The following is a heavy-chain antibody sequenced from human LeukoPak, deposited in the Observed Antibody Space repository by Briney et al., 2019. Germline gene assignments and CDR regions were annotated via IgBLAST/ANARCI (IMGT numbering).Heavy chain of an antibody. V-gene: IGHV1-8*01. D-gene: IGHD6-19*01. CDR2: MNPNSGNT. CDR3: ARGESSGWYAWFDP. J-gene: IGHJ5*02. CDR1: GYTFTSYD. Sequence: ASVKVSCKASGYTFTSYDINWVRQATGQGLEWMGWMNPNSGNTGHAQKFQGRVTMTRNTSISTAYMELSSLRSEDTAVYYCARGESSGWYAWFDPWGQGTLVTVSS.